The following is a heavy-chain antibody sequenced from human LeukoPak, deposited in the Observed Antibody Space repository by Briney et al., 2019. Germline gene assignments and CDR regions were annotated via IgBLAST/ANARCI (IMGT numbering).Heavy chain of an antibody. D-gene: IGHD6-19*01. V-gene: IGHV3-23*01. CDR1: GFTFSSYA. CDR2: ISASGGST. J-gene: IGHJ4*02. Sequence: GGSLRLSCAASGFTFSSYAMSWVRQAPGKGLEWVSAISASGGSTYYADSVKGRFTISRDNSKNTLYLQMNSLRAEDTAIYYCAKSRGIYDNSGWRTFDYWGQGTLVTVSS. CDR3: AKSRGIYDNSGWRTFDY.